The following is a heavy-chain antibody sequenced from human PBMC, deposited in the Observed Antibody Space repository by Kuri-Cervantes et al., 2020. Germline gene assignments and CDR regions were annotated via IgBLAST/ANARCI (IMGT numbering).Heavy chain of an antibody. CDR3: AKDKELDY. CDR2: ISKSGGST. V-gene: IGHV3-23*01. D-gene: IGHD1-26*01. CDR1: GFTFDMYA. J-gene: IGHJ4*02. Sequence: GGSLRLSCAGSGFTFDMYAVSWVRQAPGKGLKWVSGISKSGGSTNYADSVKGRFTISRDNSKNALYLQMNSLRAEDTAVYYCAKDKELDYWGQGTLVTVSS.